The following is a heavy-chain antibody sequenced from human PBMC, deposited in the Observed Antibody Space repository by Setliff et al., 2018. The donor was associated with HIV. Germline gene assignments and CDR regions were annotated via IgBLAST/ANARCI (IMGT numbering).Heavy chain of an antibody. J-gene: IGHJ5*02. D-gene: IGHD1-26*01. V-gene: IGHV5-51*01. CDR1: GYEFYGWW. CDR2: IYPDDSNT. CDR3: VRYSGSSYKSNWFDP. Sequence: PGESLKISCKTSGYEFYGWWIGWVRQKPGNGLEWMGIIYPDDSNTRYSPSFRGQVTISADMSISTAYLQWSSLQASDTAMYYCVRYSGSSYKSNWFDPWGQGTRVTVSS.